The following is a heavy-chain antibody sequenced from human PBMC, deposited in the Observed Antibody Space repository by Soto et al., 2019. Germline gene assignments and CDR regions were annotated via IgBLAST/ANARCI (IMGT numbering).Heavy chain of an antibody. J-gene: IGHJ4*02. CDR2: ISGSAGST. D-gene: IGHD2-2*01. V-gene: IGHV3-23*01. Sequence: EVQVLESGGGLVQPGGSLRLSCAASGFTFSTYAMSWVRQAPGKGLERVSSISGSAGSTYYAESVKGRFTVSRDNSKDTLYLQMNSLRAEDTAVYYCAKDAGRYCTSASCSAFPLLDYWGQGTLVTVSS. CDR3: AKDAGRYCTSASCSAFPLLDY. CDR1: GFTFSTYA.